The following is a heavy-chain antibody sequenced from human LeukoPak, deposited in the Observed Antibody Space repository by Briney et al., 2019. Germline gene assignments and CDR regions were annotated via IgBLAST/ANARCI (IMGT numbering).Heavy chain of an antibody. J-gene: IGHJ4*02. V-gene: IGHV4-39*01. CDR2: IYYSGST. D-gene: IGHD4-23*01. CDR1: GGSISSSSYY. Sequence: SETLSLTCTVSGGSISSSSYYWGWIRQPPGKGLEWIGSIYYSGSTYYNPSLKSRVTISVDTSKNQFSLKLSPVTAADTAVYYCARTVVTEYAIDYWGQGTLVTVSS. CDR3: ARTVVTEYAIDY.